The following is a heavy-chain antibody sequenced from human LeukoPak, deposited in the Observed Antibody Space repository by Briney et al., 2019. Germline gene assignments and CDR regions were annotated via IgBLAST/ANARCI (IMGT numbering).Heavy chain of an antibody. D-gene: IGHD5-18*01. CDR3: ARGRTAMVSLYYYYYYMDV. V-gene: IGHV4-34*01. J-gene: IGHJ6*03. CDR2: INHSGST. Sequence: SETLSLTCAVYGGSFSGYYWSWLRQPPGKGLEWIGEINHSGSTNYNPSLKSRVTISVDTSKNQFSLKLSSVTAADTAVYYCARGRTAMVSLYYYYYYMDVWGKGTTVTVSS. CDR1: GGSFSGYY.